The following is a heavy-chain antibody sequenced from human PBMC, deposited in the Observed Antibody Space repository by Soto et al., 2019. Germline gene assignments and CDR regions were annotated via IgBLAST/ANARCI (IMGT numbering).Heavy chain of an antibody. J-gene: IGHJ4*02. D-gene: IGHD6-19*01. CDR2: ISGSGGST. CDR3: AKSPQWLVSYSDY. V-gene: IGHV3-23*01. CDR1: GFTFSSYA. Sequence: SLRLSCAASGFTFSSYAMSWVRQAPGKGLEWVSAISGSGGSTYYADSVKGRFTISRDNSKNTLYLQMNSLRAEDTAVYYCAKSPQWLVSYSDYWGQGTLVTVSS.